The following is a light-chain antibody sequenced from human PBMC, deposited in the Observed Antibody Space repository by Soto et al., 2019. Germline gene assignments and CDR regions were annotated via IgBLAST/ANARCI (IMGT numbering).Light chain of an antibody. CDR2: GAS. Sequence: IVMTQSPATLSVSPGERATLSCRASQSMDNKLAWYQQRPGQAPRLLIYGASIRATGIPARFSGSGSGTEFTLTIRGLQSEDFGVYYCQQYKDWRTFGQGTNVEIK. V-gene: IGKV3-15*01. J-gene: IGKJ1*01. CDR1: QSMDNK. CDR3: QQYKDWRT.